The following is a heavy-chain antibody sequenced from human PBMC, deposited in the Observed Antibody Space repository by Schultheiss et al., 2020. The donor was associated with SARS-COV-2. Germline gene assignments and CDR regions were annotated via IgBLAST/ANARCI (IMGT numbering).Heavy chain of an antibody. CDR3: ARGATYYDFWRVGFDP. CDR2: IYHSGST. V-gene: IGHV4-30-4*01. J-gene: IGHJ5*02. CDR1: GGSISSGDYY. D-gene: IGHD3-3*01. Sequence: SQTLSLTCTVSGGSISSGDYYWSWVRQPPGKGLEWIGEIYHSGSTNYNPSLKSRVTISVDTSKNQFSLKLSSVTAADTAVYYCARGATYYDFWRVGFDPWGQGTLVTVSS.